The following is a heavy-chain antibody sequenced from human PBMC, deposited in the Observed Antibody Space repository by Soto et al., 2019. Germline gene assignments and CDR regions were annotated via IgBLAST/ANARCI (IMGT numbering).Heavy chain of an antibody. J-gene: IGHJ4*02. CDR1: GYTFTSYD. Sequence: QVQLVQSWAEVKKPGASVKVSCTASGYTFTSYDINWVGQAPGQGLAWMGWVLPNSGYTAYAQRFQGRVTKTRDQSISTAYMALNSLASDDTAVYYCARGEAVTGDFWGQGTLVTVSS. D-gene: IGHD2-21*02. CDR3: ARGEAVTGDF. CDR2: VLPNSGYT. V-gene: IGHV1-8*01.